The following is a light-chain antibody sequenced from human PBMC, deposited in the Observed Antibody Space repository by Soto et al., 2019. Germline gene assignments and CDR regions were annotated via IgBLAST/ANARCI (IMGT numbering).Light chain of an antibody. CDR2: TTS. J-gene: IGKJ3*01. V-gene: IGKV3-20*01. CDR3: QQCGGSPLFS. Sequence: EIVLTQSPATLSLSPGERATLSCTASQSVTSSCLAWYQRKPSQAPRLLIHTTSTRATDIPDRFSGSGSGTDFTLTISRLQPEDFAVYYCQQCGGSPLFSFGPGTRVDI. CDR1: QSVTSSC.